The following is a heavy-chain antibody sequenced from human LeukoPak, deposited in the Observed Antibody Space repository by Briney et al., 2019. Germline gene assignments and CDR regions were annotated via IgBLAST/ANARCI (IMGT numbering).Heavy chain of an antibody. CDR3: ASSYSGSYYFDY. CDR2: ISSNGGST. Sequence: GGSLSLSCAASGFTFSSYAMHWVRQAPGKGLDFVSAISSNGGSTYYANSVKGRFTISRDNSKNTLYLQMGSLRAEDMAVYYCASSYSGSYYFDYWGQGTLVTVSS. D-gene: IGHD1-26*01. J-gene: IGHJ4*02. CDR1: GFTFSSYA. V-gene: IGHV3-64*01.